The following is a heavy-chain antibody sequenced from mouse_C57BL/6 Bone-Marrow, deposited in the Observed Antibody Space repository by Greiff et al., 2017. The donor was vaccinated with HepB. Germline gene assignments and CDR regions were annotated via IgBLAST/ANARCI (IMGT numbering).Heavy chain of an antibody. V-gene: IGHV5-4*01. CDR2: ISDGGSYT. D-gene: IGHD1-1*01. CDR3: ARDYYYGSTYYYAMDY. Sequence: EVQLVESGGGLVKPGGSLKLSCAASGFTFSSYAMSWVRQTPEKRLEWVATISDGGSYTYYPDNVKGRFTISRDNSKNTLYLQMRHLKSEDTAMYYCARDYYYGSTYYYAMDYWGQGTSVTVSS. CDR1: GFTFSSYA. J-gene: IGHJ4*01.